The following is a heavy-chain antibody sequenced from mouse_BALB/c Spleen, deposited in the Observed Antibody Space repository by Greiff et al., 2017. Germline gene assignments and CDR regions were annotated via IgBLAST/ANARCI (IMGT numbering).Heavy chain of an antibody. J-gene: IGHJ2*01. Sequence: EVKLVESGGDLVKPGGSLKLSCAASGFTFSSYGMSWVRQTPDKRLEWVATISSGGSYTYYPDSVKGRFTISRDNAKNTLYLQMSSLKSEDTAMYYCARDYDGHYFDYWGQGTTLTVSS. CDR3: ARDYDGHYFDY. D-gene: IGHD2-4*01. V-gene: IGHV5-6*01. CDR2: ISSGGSYT. CDR1: GFTFSSYG.